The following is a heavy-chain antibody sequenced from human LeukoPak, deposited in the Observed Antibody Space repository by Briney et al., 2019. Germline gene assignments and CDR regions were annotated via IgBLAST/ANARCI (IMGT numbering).Heavy chain of an antibody. J-gene: IGHJ4*02. Sequence: GGSLRLSCATSGFTFSRYAMHWVRQAPGKGLEWVALISYDANIGSNKYYADSVKGRFTISRDNSKNTLYLQMNSLRAEDTAVYYCARDGGYDFWSGYYQDYWGQGTLVIVSS. CDR2: ISYDANIGSNK. CDR1: GFTFSRYA. D-gene: IGHD3-3*01. CDR3: ARDGGYDFWSGYYQDY. V-gene: IGHV3-30-3*01.